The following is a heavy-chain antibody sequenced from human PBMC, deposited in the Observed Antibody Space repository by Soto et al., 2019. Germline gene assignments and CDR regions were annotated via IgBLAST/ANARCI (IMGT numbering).Heavy chain of an antibody. J-gene: IGHJ6*02. Sequence: GGSLRLSCAASGFTFSSYGMHWVRQAPGKGLEWVAVISYDGSNKYYADSVKGRFTISRDNSKNTLYLQMNSLRAEDTAVYYCARDLMGVLEGTDYNGMDVWGQGTTGTSP. CDR1: GFTFSSYG. D-gene: IGHD3-16*01. V-gene: IGHV3-30*03. CDR3: ARDLMGVLEGTDYNGMDV. CDR2: ISYDGSNK.